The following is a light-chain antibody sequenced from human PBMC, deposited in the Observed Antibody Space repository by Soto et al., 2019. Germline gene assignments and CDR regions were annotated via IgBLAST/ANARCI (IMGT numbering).Light chain of an antibody. J-gene: IGKJ1*01. CDR3: QQRDAYPWT. V-gene: IGKV1-9*01. Sequence: DIQLTQSPSFLSASVGDRVTITCRASQDISRYLAWFQQKPGKAPKLLISAASILQSGVPSRFSGSGTGTEFTLTLSSLQPEDFATYHCQQRDAYPWTFGQGTKVEIK. CDR1: QDISRY. CDR2: AAS.